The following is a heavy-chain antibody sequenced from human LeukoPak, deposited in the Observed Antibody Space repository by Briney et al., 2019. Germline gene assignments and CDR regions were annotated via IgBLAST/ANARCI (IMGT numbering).Heavy chain of an antibody. Sequence: SETLSLTCTVCGGSISSYYWSWIRQPAGKGLEWIGRIYTSGSTNYNPSLKSRVTMSVDKSKNQFSLKLSSVTAADTAVYYCARDKSVDFWSGYYTLFDYWGQGTLVTVSS. J-gene: IGHJ4*02. V-gene: IGHV4-4*07. CDR3: ARDKSVDFWSGYYTLFDY. CDR2: IYTSGST. CDR1: GGSISSYY. D-gene: IGHD3-3*01.